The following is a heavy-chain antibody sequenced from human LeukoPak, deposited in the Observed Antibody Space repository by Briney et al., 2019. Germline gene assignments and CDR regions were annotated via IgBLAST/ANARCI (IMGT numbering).Heavy chain of an antibody. J-gene: IGHJ5*02. CDR2: IYTSGRT. CDR3: ARERYGSWFDP. D-gene: IGHD2-15*01. V-gene: IGHV4-61*02. Sequence: KSSESLSLTCTVSGGSIISGSYYWGWLRQPAGKGLEWIGRIYTSGRTNYNPSIKNRVTISADTSKNQFSLRLSSVTAADTAVYYCARERYGSWFDPWGQGSLVTVSS. CDR1: GGSIISGSYY.